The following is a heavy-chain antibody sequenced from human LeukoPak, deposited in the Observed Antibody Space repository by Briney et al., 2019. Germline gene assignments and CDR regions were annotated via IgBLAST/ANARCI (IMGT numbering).Heavy chain of an antibody. CDR3: ARAYDFWSGYYGFDY. CDR1: GFTFSSYS. CDR2: ISSSSSYI. D-gene: IGHD3-3*01. Sequence: PGGSLRLSCAASGFTFSSYSMNWVRQAPGKGLEWVSSISSSSSYIYYADSVKGRFTISRDNAKNSLYLQMNSLRAEDTAVYYCARAYDFWSGYYGFDYWGQGTLVTVSS. J-gene: IGHJ4*02. V-gene: IGHV3-21*01.